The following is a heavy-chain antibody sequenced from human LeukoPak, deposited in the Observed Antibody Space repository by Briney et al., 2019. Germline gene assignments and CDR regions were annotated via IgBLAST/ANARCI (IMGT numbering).Heavy chain of an antibody. J-gene: IGHJ6*02. CDR1: GGSISSSSYY. Sequence: SETLSLTCTVSGGSISSSSYYWGWIRQPPGKGLEWIGSIYYSGSTYYNPSLKSRVTISVDTSKNQFSLKLSSVTAADTAVYYCARGYCSGGSCYRSNYYYGMDVWGQGTTVTVSS. CDR2: IYYSGST. D-gene: IGHD2-15*01. CDR3: ARGYCSGGSCYRSNYYYGMDV. V-gene: IGHV4-39*07.